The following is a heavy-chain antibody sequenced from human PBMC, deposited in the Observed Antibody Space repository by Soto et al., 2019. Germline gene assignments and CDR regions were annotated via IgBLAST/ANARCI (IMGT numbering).Heavy chain of an antibody. V-gene: IGHV4-39*01. Sequence: QLQLQESGPGLVKPSETLSLTCTVSGGSISSSSYYWGWIRQPPGKGLEWIGSIYYSGSTYYNPSLKRRVTISVDTSKNQFSLKLSSVTAADTAVYYCARIVPYSHIVVARGWYYFDYWGQGTLVTVSS. CDR3: ARIVPYSHIVVARGWYYFDY. D-gene: IGHD2-21*01. J-gene: IGHJ4*02. CDR2: IYYSGST. CDR1: GGSISSSSYY.